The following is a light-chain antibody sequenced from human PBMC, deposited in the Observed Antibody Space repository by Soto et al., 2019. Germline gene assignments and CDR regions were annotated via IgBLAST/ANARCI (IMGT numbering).Light chain of an antibody. CDR1: QRVLYSSNNQNY. Sequence: DIVMTQSPDSLAVSLGERATINCKSSQRVLYSSNNQNYLPWYQQKPGQPPKRLIYWASTREAGVPDRFSGSGSGTDFTLTISSLQAEDVAVFYCQQYYTTPSYTFGQGTKLEIK. CDR2: WAS. V-gene: IGKV4-1*01. CDR3: QQYYTTPSYT. J-gene: IGKJ2*01.